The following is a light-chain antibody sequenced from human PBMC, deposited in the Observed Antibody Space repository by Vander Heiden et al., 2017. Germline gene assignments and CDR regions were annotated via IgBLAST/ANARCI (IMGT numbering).Light chain of an antibody. CDR3: QQYGSSPPVT. J-gene: IGKJ1*01. V-gene: IGKV3-20*01. CDR1: QSVSSSY. CDR2: GAS. Sequence: IVLTQSPGTLSLSPGERATLSCRASQSVSSSYLAWYQQKPGQAPRLGIYGASSRATGIPDRFSGSGSGTDFTLTISRLEPEDFAVYYCQQYGSSPPVTFGQGTKVEIK.